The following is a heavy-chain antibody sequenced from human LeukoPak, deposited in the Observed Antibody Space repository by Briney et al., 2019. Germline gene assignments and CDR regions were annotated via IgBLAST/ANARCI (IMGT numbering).Heavy chain of an antibody. Sequence: GASVKVSCKASGYTFTGYYMHWVRQAPGQGLEWMGWINPNSGGTNYAQKFQGRVTMTRDTSISTAYMELSRLRSDDTAVYYCARDSVPPVSGLLSPSGYWGQGTLVTVSS. CDR3: ARDSVPPVSGLLSPSGY. CDR2: INPNSGGT. V-gene: IGHV1-2*02. J-gene: IGHJ4*02. CDR1: GYTFTGYY. D-gene: IGHD3-10*01.